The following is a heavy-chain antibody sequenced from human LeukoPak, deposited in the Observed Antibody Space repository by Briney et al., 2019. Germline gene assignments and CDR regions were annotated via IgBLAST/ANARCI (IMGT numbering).Heavy chain of an antibody. CDR2: TYYRSKWYN. Sequence: SQTLSLTCAISGDSVSSNSAARNWIRQSPSRGLEWLGRTYYRSKWYNDYAVSVKSRITINPDTSKNQFSLQLNSVTPEDTAVYYCARALAVAGTFYYYGMDVWGQGTTVTVSS. J-gene: IGHJ6*02. D-gene: IGHD6-19*01. CDR1: GDSVSSNSAA. V-gene: IGHV6-1*01. CDR3: ARALAVAGTFYYYGMDV.